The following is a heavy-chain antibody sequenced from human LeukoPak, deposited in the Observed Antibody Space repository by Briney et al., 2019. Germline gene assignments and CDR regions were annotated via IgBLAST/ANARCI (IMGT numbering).Heavy chain of an antibody. CDR1: GFTFSNYA. J-gene: IGHJ6*02. Sequence: GGSLRLSCAASGFTFSNYAMSWVRQAPGKGLEWVSAISGSGGSTYYADSVKGRFTISRDNSKNTLYLQMNSLRAEDTAVYYCAKDMYYDSSGYYPNYYYYGMDAWGQGTTVTVSS. CDR3: AKDMYYDSSGYYPNYYYYGMDA. CDR2: ISGSGGST. V-gene: IGHV3-23*01. D-gene: IGHD3-22*01.